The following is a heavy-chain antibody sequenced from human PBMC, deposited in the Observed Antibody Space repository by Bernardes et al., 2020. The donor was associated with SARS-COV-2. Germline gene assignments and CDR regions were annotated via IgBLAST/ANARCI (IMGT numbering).Heavy chain of an antibody. Sequence: GGSLRLSCAASGFTFSSYAMSWVRQAPGKGLEWVSCISGSGGSTYYADSVKGRFTISRDNSKNTLYLQMNSLRAEDTAVYYCAKDKIVADWFDPWGQGTLVTVSS. CDR2: ISGSGGST. J-gene: IGHJ5*02. CDR3: AKDKIVADWFDP. D-gene: IGHD6-13*01. V-gene: IGHV3-23*01. CDR1: GFTFSSYA.